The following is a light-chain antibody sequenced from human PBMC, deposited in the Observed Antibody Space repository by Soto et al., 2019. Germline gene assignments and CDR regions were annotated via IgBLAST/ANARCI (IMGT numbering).Light chain of an antibody. V-gene: IGKV4-1*01. J-gene: IGKJ2*01. CDR2: WAS. Sequence: DIVMTQSPDSLTVSLGERATMTCKSSQSVLYSSNNKNYIAWYQQKPGQPPKLLIYWASSREPGVPDRFSGSGSGTDFTLSISSLQAEDVAAYYCQQYYNIPHTFGQGTMLEIK. CDR3: QQYYNIPHT. CDR1: QSVLYSSNNKNY.